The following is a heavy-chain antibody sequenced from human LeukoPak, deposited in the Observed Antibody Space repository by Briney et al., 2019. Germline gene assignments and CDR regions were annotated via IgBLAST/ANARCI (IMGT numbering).Heavy chain of an antibody. J-gene: IGHJ3*02. Sequence: GGSLRLSCAASGFTVSSNYMSWVRQAPGKGLEWVSVIYSGGSTYYADSVKGRFTISRDNSKNTLYLQMNSLRAEDTAVYYCARGILLYSGSYYGAFDIGGQGTMVNVSS. CDR1: GFTVSSNY. V-gene: IGHV3-53*01. CDR3: ARGILLYSGSYYGAFDI. CDR2: IYSGGST. D-gene: IGHD1-26*01.